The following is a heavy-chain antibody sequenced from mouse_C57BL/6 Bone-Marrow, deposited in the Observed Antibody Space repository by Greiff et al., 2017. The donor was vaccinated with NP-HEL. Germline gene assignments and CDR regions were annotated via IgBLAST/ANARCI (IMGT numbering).Heavy chain of an antibody. D-gene: IGHD1-1*01. CDR1: GYTFTSYW. J-gene: IGHJ2*01. V-gene: IGHV1-64*01. Sequence: QVHVKQPGAELVKPGASVKLSCKASGYTFTSYWMHWVKQRPGQGLEWIGMIHPNSGSTNYNEKFKSKATLTVDKSSSTAYMQLSSLTSEDSAVYYCARETTVVATDYFDYWGQGTTLTVSS. CDR3: ARETTVVATDYFDY. CDR2: IHPNSGST.